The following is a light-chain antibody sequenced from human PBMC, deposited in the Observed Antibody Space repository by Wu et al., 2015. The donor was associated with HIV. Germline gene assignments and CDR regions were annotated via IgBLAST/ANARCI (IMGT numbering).Light chain of an antibody. Sequence: ASVGDXVTISCQAKSRHKQQLNWYQQKPGNAPKLLIYDASSLESGVPSRFSGSGSGTDFTLTISSLQSDDFATYYCQQFKSYPRTFGQGTKVEIK. J-gene: IGKJ1*01. CDR2: DAS. CDR1: RHKQQ. V-gene: IGKV1-13*02. CDR3: QQFKSYPRT.